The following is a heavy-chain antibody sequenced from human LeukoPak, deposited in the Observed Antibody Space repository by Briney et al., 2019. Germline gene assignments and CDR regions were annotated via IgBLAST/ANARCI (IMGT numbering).Heavy chain of an antibody. CDR3: ARGGKIAGYYYFHMDV. Sequence: GGSLRLSCVASGFTFSTYWMSWVRQAPGKGLEWVAHIKQDGSEKYSVDSVKGRFTISRDNAKNSLSLQVNSLRAEDTAVYYCARGGKIAGYYYFHMDVWGKGTTVIVSS. V-gene: IGHV3-7*01. CDR1: GFTFSTYW. J-gene: IGHJ6*03. D-gene: IGHD2/OR15-2a*01. CDR2: IKQDGSEK.